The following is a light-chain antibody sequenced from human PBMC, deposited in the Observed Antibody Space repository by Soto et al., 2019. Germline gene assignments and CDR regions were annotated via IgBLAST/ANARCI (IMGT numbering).Light chain of an antibody. V-gene: IGKV3-20*01. Sequence: EIVLTQSPGTLSLSPGEGATLSCRASQSISSNFLAWYQQKRGQAPRLLIHGAANRATGIPDRFSGSGSGTDFTLTITRLEPEDFAVYYCQQDVGAPRTFGQGTKVEVQ. CDR3: QQDVGAPRT. CDR1: QSISSNF. CDR2: GAA. J-gene: IGKJ1*01.